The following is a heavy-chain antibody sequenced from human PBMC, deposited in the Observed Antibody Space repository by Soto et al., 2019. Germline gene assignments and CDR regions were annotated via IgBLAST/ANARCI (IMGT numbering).Heavy chain of an antibody. V-gene: IGHV4-39*01. CDR2: IYYSGST. CDR3: ARAPRSVAGPPLDY. D-gene: IGHD6-19*01. J-gene: IGHJ4*02. CDR1: GGSISSSSYY. Sequence: TLSLTCTVSGGSISSSSYYWGWIRQPPGKGLEWIGSIYYSGSTYYNPSLKSRVTISVDTSKNQFSLKLSSVTAADTAVYYCARAPRSVAGPPLDYWGQGTLVTVSS.